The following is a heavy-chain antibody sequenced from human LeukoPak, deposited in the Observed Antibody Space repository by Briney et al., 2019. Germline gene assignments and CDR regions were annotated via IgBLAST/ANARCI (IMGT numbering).Heavy chain of an antibody. V-gene: IGHV1-46*01. CDR1: EYTFTIYY. CDR2: INPSGGST. Sequence: GASVNVSYKASEYTFTIYYMHWVRQAPGQGLEWMGIINPSGGSTSYAQKFQGRVTMTRDTSTSTVYMELSSLRSEDTAVYYCARGESSGRYEAPKECDYWGQGTLVTVSS. D-gene: IGHD6-19*01. J-gene: IGHJ4*02. CDR3: ARGESSGRYEAPKECDY.